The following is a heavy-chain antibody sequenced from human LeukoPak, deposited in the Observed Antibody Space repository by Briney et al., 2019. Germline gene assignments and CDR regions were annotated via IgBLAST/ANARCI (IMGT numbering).Heavy chain of an antibody. J-gene: IGHJ4*02. CDR3: AKVRGGFTYGGYFDH. CDR2: MSGSGSTK. CDR1: GFTFKNYA. V-gene: IGHV3-23*01. D-gene: IGHD5-18*01. Sequence: PGGSLRLSCAASGFTFKNYAKSWVRHAPGKGLVWVSTMSGSGSTKYYEDSVEGRFTISRDDSKNNLFLQMNSLRVEDTAVYYCAKVRGGFTYGGYFDHWGQGALVIVSS.